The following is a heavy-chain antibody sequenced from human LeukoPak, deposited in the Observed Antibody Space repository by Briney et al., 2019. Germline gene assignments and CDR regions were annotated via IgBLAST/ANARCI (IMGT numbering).Heavy chain of an antibody. CDR1: GFTFSSYS. CDR3: ARHTVTTRAFDY. V-gene: IGHV3-21*01. CDR2: ISSSSSYI. J-gene: IGHJ4*02. D-gene: IGHD4-17*01. Sequence: GGSLRLSCAASGFTFSSYSMNWVRQAPGKGLEWVSSISSSSSYIYYADSVKGRFTISRDNAKNSLYLQMNSLRAEDTAVYCCARHTVTTRAFDYWGQGTLVTVSS.